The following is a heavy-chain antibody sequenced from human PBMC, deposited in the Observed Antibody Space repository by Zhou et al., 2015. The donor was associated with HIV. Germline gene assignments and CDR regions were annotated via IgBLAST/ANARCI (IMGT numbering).Heavy chain of an antibody. D-gene: IGHD1-14*01. Sequence: QVQLEQSGAEVKKPGSSVKVSCRASGGTFNKHGFSWVRQAPGQGLEWMGGIVPFFGPANYAQKFQGRATITADKSTNTVYMELNRLTSEDAAVYFCARSSVNHDNAFDLWGQGTKVIVSS. J-gene: IGHJ3*01. V-gene: IGHV1-69*06. CDR2: IVPFFGPA. CDR1: GGTFNKHG. CDR3: ARSSVNHDNAFDL.